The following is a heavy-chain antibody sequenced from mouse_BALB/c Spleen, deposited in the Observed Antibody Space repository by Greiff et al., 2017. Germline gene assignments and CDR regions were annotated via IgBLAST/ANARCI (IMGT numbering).Heavy chain of an antibody. CDR1: GFSLTGYG. V-gene: IGHV2-9*02. J-gene: IGHJ3*01. D-gene: IGHD3-2*02. CDR2: IWAGGST. Sequence: QVQLKQSGPGLVAPSQSRSITGTVSGFSLTGYGLHWVRQPPGKGLEWLGVIWAGGSTNYNSALMFRLSISKDNSKSQVFLKMNSLQTDDTAMYYCARDQGEGFAYWGQGTLVTVSA. CDR3: ARDQGEGFAY.